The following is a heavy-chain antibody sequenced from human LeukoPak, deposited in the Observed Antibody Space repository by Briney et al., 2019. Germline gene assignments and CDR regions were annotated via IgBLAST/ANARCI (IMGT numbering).Heavy chain of an antibody. Sequence: TSETLSLTCTVSGDSINNYYWSWIRQPPGKGLEWIGYIYYSGSTYYNPSLKSRVTISLDTSKNQFSLKLSSVTAADTAVYYCVRTEVSSGSEDYWGQGTLVTVSS. CDR2: IYYSGST. CDR3: VRTEVSSGSEDY. CDR1: GDSINNYY. D-gene: IGHD6-19*01. V-gene: IGHV4-30-4*08. J-gene: IGHJ4*02.